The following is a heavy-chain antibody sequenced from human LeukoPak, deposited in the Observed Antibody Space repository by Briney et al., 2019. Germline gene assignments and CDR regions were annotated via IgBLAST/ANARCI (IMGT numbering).Heavy chain of an antibody. Sequence: PSETLSLTCTVSGGSISSSSYYWGWIRQPPGKGLEWIGSIYYSGSTYYNPSLKSRVTISVDTSKNQFSLKLSSVTAADTAVYYCARHSSLGSGYYYWGQGTLVTVPS. J-gene: IGHJ4*02. D-gene: IGHD3-3*01. CDR2: IYYSGST. V-gene: IGHV4-39*01. CDR3: ARHSSLGSGYYY. CDR1: GGSISSSSYY.